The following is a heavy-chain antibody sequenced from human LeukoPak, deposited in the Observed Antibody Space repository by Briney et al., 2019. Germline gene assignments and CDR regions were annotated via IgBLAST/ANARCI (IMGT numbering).Heavy chain of an antibody. CDR1: GFTFSSYA. V-gene: IGHV3-30-3*01. D-gene: IGHD4-11*01. CDR3: ARDTYSNYGPGIYYYYMDV. Sequence: GGSLRLSCAASGFTFSSYAMHWVRQAPGKGLEWVAVISYDGSNKYYADSVKGRFTISRDNSKNTLYLQMNSLRAEDTAVYYCARDTYSNYGPGIYYYYMDVWGKGTTVTVSS. J-gene: IGHJ6*03. CDR2: ISYDGSNK.